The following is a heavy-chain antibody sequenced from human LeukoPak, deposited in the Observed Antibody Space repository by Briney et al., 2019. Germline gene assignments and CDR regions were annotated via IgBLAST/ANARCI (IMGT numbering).Heavy chain of an antibody. CDR3: VKAPTAAASYGWFDP. D-gene: IGHD5-18*01. CDR1: GGSISSGDNY. Sequence: TSETLSLTCTVSGGSISSGDNYWNWIRQYPGKGLEWIGYISSGGRTNYNPSLRSRVVISADTSKNQFSLRVDSMTAADTAVYYCVKAPTAAASYGWFDPWGQGTLVTVSS. V-gene: IGHV4-31*03. CDR2: ISSGGRT. J-gene: IGHJ5*02.